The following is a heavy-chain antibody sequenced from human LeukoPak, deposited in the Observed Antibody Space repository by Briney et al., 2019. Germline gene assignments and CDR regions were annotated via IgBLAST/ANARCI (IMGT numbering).Heavy chain of an antibody. CDR1: GFTFSNYW. Sequence: GGSLRLSCAASGFTFSNYWMNWVRQAPGKGLEWVANIKQDGSEKDYVDSVKGRFTIPRDNAKNSLYLQMNSLRAEDTAVYYCARRYGSGSYVHFDYWGQGTLVTVSS. V-gene: IGHV3-7*01. CDR3: ARRYGSGSYVHFDY. J-gene: IGHJ4*02. CDR2: IKQDGSEK. D-gene: IGHD3-10*01.